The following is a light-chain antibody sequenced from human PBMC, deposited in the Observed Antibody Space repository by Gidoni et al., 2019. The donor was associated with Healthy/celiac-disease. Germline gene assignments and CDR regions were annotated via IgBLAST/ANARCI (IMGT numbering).Light chain of an antibody. CDR2: LGS. CDR3: MQALQTPL. CDR1: QSLLHSNGYNY. J-gene: IGKJ4*01. Sequence: DIVMTHSPLSLPVTPGEPAPISCRSSQSLLHSNGYNYLDWYLQKPGQSPQLLIYLGSNRASGVPDRFSGSGSGTDFTLKISRVEAEDVGVYYCMQALQTPLFGGXTKVEIK. V-gene: IGKV2-28*01.